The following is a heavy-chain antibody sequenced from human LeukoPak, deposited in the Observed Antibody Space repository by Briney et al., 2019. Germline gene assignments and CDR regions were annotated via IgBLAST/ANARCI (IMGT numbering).Heavy chain of an antibody. J-gene: IGHJ5*02. V-gene: IGHV1-69*05. D-gene: IGHD4-11*01. CDR3: ARDVDYYNWFDP. Sequence: SVKVSCKASGGTFSSYAISWVRQAPGQGLEWMGRIIPIFGTANYAQKFQGRVTITTDESTSTAYMELSSLRSEDTAVYYCARDVDYYNWFDPWGQGTLVTVFS. CDR1: GGTFSSYA. CDR2: IIPIFGTA.